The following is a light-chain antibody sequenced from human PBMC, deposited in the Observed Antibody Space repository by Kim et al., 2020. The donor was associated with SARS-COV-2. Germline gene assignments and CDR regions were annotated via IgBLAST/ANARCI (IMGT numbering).Light chain of an antibody. CDR2: SND. CDR1: SSNIGNNT. Sequence: GQRVTLACSRSSSNIGNNTVNWYKQLPGTAPRLLIYSNDERPSGVPDRFSGSKSGTSASLAISGLQSEDEANYYCAAWDDSLNGWVFGGGTQLTVL. CDR3: AAWDDSLNGWV. J-gene: IGLJ3*02. V-gene: IGLV1-44*01.